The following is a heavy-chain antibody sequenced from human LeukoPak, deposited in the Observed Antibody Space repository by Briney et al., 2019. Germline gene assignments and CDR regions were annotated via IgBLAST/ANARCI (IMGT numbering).Heavy chain of an antibody. CDR3: AKNGGEPTKDYMNF. J-gene: IGHJ6*03. CDR2: VSGSGGAT. Sequence: PGGSLRLSCAASGFTFNNYAMSWVRQVPGMGLEWLSYVSGSGGATYYAASVKGRFTISRDNSKNTVYLQMGSLRAEDTAVYFWAKNGGEPTKDYMNFGGKGTRVT. CDR1: GFTFNNYA. V-gene: IGHV3-23*01. D-gene: IGHD1-14*01.